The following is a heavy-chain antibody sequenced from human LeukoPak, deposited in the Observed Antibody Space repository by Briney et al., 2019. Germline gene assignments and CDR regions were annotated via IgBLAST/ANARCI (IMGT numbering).Heavy chain of an antibody. CDR3: ARGDGPIHGRYYFDY. D-gene: IGHD3-10*01. CDR2: TFYRSKWSS. J-gene: IGHJ4*02. CDR1: GDSASSNSVT. V-gene: IGHV6-1*01. Sequence: SQTLSLTCAISGDSASSNSVTWNWIRQSPSRGLEWLGRTFYRSKWSSEYATSMKGRITINPDTSKNQFSLQLISVTPEDTAVYYCARGDGPIHGRYYFDYWGQGTLITVSS.